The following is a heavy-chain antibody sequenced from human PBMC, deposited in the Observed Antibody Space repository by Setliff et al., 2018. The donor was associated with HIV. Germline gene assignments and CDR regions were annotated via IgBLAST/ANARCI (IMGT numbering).Heavy chain of an antibody. CDR1: GGSFAASH. Sequence: LSLTCAVYGGSFAASHWSWNRQSPGKGLEWIGEISHSGDTKYTPSLKGRLTISIDTSKKQFSLRLKSVTAADAAVYYCATDHVTMAGTRFDFWGQGTPVTVSS. D-gene: IGHD6-19*01. CDR3: ATDHVTMAGTRFDF. V-gene: IGHV4-34*01. J-gene: IGHJ4*02. CDR2: ISHSGDT.